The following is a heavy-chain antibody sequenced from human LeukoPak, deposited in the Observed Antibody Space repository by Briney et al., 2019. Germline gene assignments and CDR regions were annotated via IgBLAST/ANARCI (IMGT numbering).Heavy chain of an antibody. Sequence: GRSLRLSCAASGFTYDDYAMHWVRQAPGKGLEWVSGISWNSGSMGYADSVKGRFTISRDNAKNSLYLHLNSPTTEDTALYHCVRGPHYSTRYHSQETIWGQGALVTVSS. CDR3: VRGPHYSTRYHSQETI. CDR1: GFTYDDYA. J-gene: IGHJ1*01. CDR2: ISWNSGSM. D-gene: IGHD6-13*01. V-gene: IGHV3-9*01.